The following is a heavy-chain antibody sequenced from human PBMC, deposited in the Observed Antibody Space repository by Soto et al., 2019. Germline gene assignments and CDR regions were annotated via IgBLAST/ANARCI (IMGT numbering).Heavy chain of an antibody. D-gene: IGHD1-1*01. CDR1: VFTFIDYA. CDR2: ISGGGGTT. CDR3: AKALSHDSPFDY. Sequence: EVQLLESGGGLVQPGGSLRLSCTASVFTFIDYAMSWVRQAPGKRLEWVSLISGGGGTTQYADSVKGRFTISRDNSKNTVYLQMNSLRVEDTAVYFCAKALSHDSPFDYWGQGTLVTVSS. V-gene: IGHV3-23*01. J-gene: IGHJ4*02.